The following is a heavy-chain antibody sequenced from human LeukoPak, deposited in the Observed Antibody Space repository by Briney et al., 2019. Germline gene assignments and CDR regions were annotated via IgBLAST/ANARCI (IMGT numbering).Heavy chain of an antibody. V-gene: IGHV3-7*03. Sequence: QSGGSLRLSCAASGFTFSSYWMSWVRQAPGKGLEWVANIKQDGSEKYYVDSVKGRFTIPRDNAKNSLYLQMNSLRAEDTAVYYCARDYADYVGYFFFDYWGQGTLVTVSS. CDR3: ARDYADYVGYFFFDY. J-gene: IGHJ4*02. CDR2: IKQDGSEK. CDR1: GFTFSSYW. D-gene: IGHD4-17*01.